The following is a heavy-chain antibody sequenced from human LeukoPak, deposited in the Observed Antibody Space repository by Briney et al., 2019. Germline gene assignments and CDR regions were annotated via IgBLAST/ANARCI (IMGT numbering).Heavy chain of an antibody. CDR3: ARPFCSSSNCYSQFDC. D-gene: IGHD2-2*01. V-gene: IGHV4-34*01. J-gene: IGHJ4*02. Sequence: SETLSLTCAVYGGSFSGYYWSWIRQPPGKGLEWIGEINHSENTNYNPSLKSRVTISVDTSKNQFSLKLSSVTAADTAVYYCARPFCSSSNCYSQFDCWGQGTLVTVSS. CDR1: GGSFSGYY. CDR2: INHSENT.